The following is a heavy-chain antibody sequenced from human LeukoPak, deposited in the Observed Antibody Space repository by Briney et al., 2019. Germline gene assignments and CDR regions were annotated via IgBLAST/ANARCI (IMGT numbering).Heavy chain of an antibody. D-gene: IGHD5-12*01. Sequence: GGSLRLSCAASGFTFSSYGMHWVRQAPGKGLEWVAVIWYDGSNKYYADSVKGRFTISRDNSKNTLYLQMNSLRAEDTAVYYCARGAGSGYDPWGYFDYWGQGTLVTVSS. CDR1: GFTFSSYG. CDR2: IWYDGSNK. V-gene: IGHV3-33*01. J-gene: IGHJ4*02. CDR3: ARGAGSGYDPWGYFDY.